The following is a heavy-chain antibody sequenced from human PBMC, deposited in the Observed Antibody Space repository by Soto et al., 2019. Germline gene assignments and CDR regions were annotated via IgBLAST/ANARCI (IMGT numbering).Heavy chain of an antibody. CDR3: AHRYTSWETFDY. D-gene: IGHD2-2*01. V-gene: IGHV2-5*02. CDR2: IYWDDDK. J-gene: IGHJ4*02. CDR1: GFSLSTSGVG. Sequence: VSGPTLVNPTQTLTLTCTFSGFSLSTSGVGVGWIRQPPGKALEWLALIYWDDDKRYSPSLKSRLTITKDTSKNQVVLTMTNVDPVDTATYFCAHRYTSWETFDYWGQGTLVTVSS.